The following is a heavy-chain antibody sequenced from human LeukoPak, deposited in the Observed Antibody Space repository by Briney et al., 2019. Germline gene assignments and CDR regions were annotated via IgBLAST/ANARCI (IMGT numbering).Heavy chain of an antibody. V-gene: IGHV3-33*08. Sequence: PGGSLRLSCAASGFSFSSYSMNWVRQAPGKGLEWVAALLYDRNTKHYADSVKGRFTISRDISKNTFYLQMNSLTAEDTAVYYCARDHRPEIQYYYMDVWGKGTTVAVSS. CDR1: GFSFSSYS. J-gene: IGHJ6*03. D-gene: IGHD1-14*01. CDR2: LLYDRNTK. CDR3: ARDHRPEIQYYYMDV.